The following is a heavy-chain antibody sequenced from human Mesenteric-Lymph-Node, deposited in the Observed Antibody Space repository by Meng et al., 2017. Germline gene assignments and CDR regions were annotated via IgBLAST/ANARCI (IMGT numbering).Heavy chain of an antibody. CDR1: GGTFSSYA. CDR2: IIPIFGTA. Sequence: SVKVSCKASGGTFSSYAISWVRQAPGQGLEWMGGIIPIFGTANYAQKFQGRVTITADESTSTAYMELSSLRSEDTAVYYCALFSGQQLVLDYWGQGTLVTVSS. CDR3: ALFSGQQLVLDY. D-gene: IGHD6-13*01. J-gene: IGHJ4*02. V-gene: IGHV1-69*13.